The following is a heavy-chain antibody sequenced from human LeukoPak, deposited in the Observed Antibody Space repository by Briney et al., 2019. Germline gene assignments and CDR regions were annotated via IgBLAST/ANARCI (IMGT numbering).Heavy chain of an antibody. J-gene: IGHJ3*02. D-gene: IGHD3-22*01. CDR1: GDSISSGVYY. Sequence: PSDTLSLTCTVSGDSISSGVYYSGWIRKPPGKGLEWIESFYYSGSLYYNPSLKSRVTISVDTYKNQFSMKLSSVSAADTAVYYCARIVVVITSVANDAFDIWGQGTMVTVSS. CDR2: FYYSGSL. V-gene: IGHV4-39*01. CDR3: ARIVVVITSVANDAFDI.